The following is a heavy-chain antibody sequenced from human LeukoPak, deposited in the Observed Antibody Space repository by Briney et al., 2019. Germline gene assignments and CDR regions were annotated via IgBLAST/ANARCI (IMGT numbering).Heavy chain of an antibody. CDR2: IYYSGST. D-gene: IGHD6-19*01. J-gene: IGHJ6*03. Sequence: SETLSLTCTVSGGSISSYYWSWIRQPPGKGLEWIGYIYYSGSTNYNPSLKSRVTISVDTSKNQFSLKLSSVTAADTAVYYCARGLGQWLVDYYYYMDVWGKGTTVTVSS. CDR1: GGSISSYY. CDR3: ARGLGQWLVDYYYYMDV. V-gene: IGHV4-59*01.